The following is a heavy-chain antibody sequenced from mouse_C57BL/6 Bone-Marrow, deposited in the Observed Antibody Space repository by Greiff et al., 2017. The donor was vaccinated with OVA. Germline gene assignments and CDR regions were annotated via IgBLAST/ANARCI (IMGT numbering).Heavy chain of an antibody. D-gene: IGHD1-1*01. CDR3: TKTHYYGSSYVDY. Sequence: VQLKESGTVLARPGASVKMSCKTSGYTFTSYWMHWVKQRPGQGLEWLGAIYPGNSDTSYNQKFKGKAKLTAVTSASTAYMELSSLTNEDSAVYYCTKTHYYGSSYVDYWGQGTTLTVSS. CDR2: IYPGNSDT. J-gene: IGHJ2*01. CDR1: GYTFTSYW. V-gene: IGHV1-5*01.